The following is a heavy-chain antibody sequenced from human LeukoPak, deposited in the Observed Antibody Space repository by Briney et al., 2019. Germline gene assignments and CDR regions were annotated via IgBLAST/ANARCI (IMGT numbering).Heavy chain of an antibody. CDR1: GFTFRSYS. CDR2: ISTSSSHI. Sequence: PGGSLRLSCAASGFTFRSYSMNWVRQGPGMGLEWVSSISTSSSHIYYADSVEGRFTTSRDNAKNSLYLQMNSLRAEDTAVYYCVRSYYGMDVSGQGTTVSVSS. V-gene: IGHV3-21*01. J-gene: IGHJ6*02. CDR3: VRSYYGMDV.